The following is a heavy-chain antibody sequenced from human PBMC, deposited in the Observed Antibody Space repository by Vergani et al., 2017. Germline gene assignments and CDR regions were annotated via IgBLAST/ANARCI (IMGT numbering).Heavy chain of an antibody. CDR2: IYSGGGT. D-gene: IGHD3-22*01. CDR3: ARDSSSRDSSGYGIFDY. J-gene: IGHJ4*02. V-gene: IGHV3-66*02. Sequence: EVQLVESGGGLVQPGGSLRLSCAASGFTVSSNYMSWVRQAPGKGLEWVSVIYSGGGTYYADSVKGRFTISRDNSKNTLYLQMNSLRAEDTAVYYCARDSSSRDSSGYGIFDYWGQGTLVTVSS. CDR1: GFTVSSNY.